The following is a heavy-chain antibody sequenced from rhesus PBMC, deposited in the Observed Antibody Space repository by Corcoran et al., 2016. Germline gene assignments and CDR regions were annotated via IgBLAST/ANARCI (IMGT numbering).Heavy chain of an antibody. J-gene: IGHJ4*01. D-gene: IGHD2-27*01. CDR1: VGSFSSYL. Sequence: VPLPESGPGLVKPSATLSLTFAVSVGSFSSYLLSLFLPPPGKGLEWIGESNGNSGSTNYNPSLKSRVTISKDASKNQFSLKLSSVTAADTAVYYCARFCSGIYCYARDYWGQGVLVTVSS. V-gene: IGHV4-80*01. CDR2: SNGNSGST. CDR3: ARFCSGIYCYARDY.